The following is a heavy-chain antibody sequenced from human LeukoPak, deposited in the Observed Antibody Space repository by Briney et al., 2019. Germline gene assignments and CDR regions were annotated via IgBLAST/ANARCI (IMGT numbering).Heavy chain of an antibody. CDR1: GGSFSGYY. CDR2: INHSGST. Sequence: SETLSLTCAVYGGSFSGYYWSWIRQPPGKGLEGIGEINHSGSTNYNPSLKSRVTISVDTSKNQFSLKLSSVTAADTAVYYCARGQLIVVVPAAMKDYYGMDVWGQGTAVTVSS. V-gene: IGHV4-34*01. CDR3: ARGQLIVVVPAAMKDYYGMDV. D-gene: IGHD2-2*01. J-gene: IGHJ6*02.